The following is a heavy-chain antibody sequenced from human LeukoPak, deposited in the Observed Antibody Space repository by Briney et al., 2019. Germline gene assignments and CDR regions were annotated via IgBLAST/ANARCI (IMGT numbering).Heavy chain of an antibody. V-gene: IGHV3-30-3*01. J-gene: IGHJ6*02. CDR2: ISYDGSNK. CDR1: GFTFSSYT. Sequence: GGSLRLSCAASGFTFSSYTMHWVRQAPGKGLEWVAVISYDGSNKYYADSVKGRFTISRDNSKNTVYLQMNNLRAEDTAVYYCARDLSGCYYYHYYYYGMDVWGQGTTVTVSS. D-gene: IGHD3-22*01. CDR3: ARDLSGCYYYHYYYYGMDV.